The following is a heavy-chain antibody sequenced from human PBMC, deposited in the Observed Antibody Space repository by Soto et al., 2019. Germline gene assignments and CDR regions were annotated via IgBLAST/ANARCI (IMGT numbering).Heavy chain of an antibody. CDR2: MNPNSGNT. Sequence: GASVKVSCKASGYTFTSYDINWVRQATGQGLEWMGWMNPNSGNTGYAQKFQGRVTMTRNTSISTAYMGLSSLRSEDTAVYYCTYSSSSYYYYYMDVWGKGTTVTVSS. V-gene: IGHV1-8*01. CDR3: TYSSSSYYYYYMDV. J-gene: IGHJ6*03. CDR1: GYTFTSYD. D-gene: IGHD6-6*01.